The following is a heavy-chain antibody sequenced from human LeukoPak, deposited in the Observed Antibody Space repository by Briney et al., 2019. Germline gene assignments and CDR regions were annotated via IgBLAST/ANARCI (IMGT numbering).Heavy chain of an antibody. D-gene: IGHD6-19*01. CDR3: ATLSSGWSCLDY. V-gene: IGHV3-23*01. CDR2: ISGSGGST. J-gene: IGHJ4*02. CDR1: GFTFSSYG. Sequence: PGGSLRLSCAASGFTFSSYGMSWVRQAPGKGLEWVSAISGSGGSTYYADSVKGRFTISRDNSKNTLYLQMNSLRAEDTAVYYCATLSSGWSCLDYWGQGTLVTVSS.